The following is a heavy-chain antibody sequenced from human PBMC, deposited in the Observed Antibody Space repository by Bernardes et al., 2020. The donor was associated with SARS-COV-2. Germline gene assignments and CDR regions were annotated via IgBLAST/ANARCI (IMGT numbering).Heavy chain of an antibody. CDR3: ARVGTLGWN. CDR2: ISGSSRYT. D-gene: IGHD6-19*01. CDR1: GFMFSTYG. V-gene: IGHV3-21*01. Sequence: PGGSLRLSCAASGFMFSTYGMNWVRQAPGKGLEWVSYISGSSRYTYYADSVKGRFTISRDNAKNSLYLQMNSLRVEDTAVYYCARVGTLGWNWGQGTLVTVSS. J-gene: IGHJ4*02.